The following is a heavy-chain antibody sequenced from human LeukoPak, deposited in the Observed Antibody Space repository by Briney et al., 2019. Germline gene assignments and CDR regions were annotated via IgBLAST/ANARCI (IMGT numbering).Heavy chain of an antibody. CDR3: AKSGGTYGDYFYYYYMDV. D-gene: IGHD4-17*01. Sequence: GGSLRLSCAASGSTFSSYGMHWVRQAPGKGLEWVAVIWYDGSNKYYADSVKGRFTISRDNSKNTLYLQMNSLRAEDTAVYYCAKSGGTYGDYFYYYYMDVWGKGTTVTVSS. CDR1: GSTFSSYG. J-gene: IGHJ6*03. CDR2: IWYDGSNK. V-gene: IGHV3-33*06.